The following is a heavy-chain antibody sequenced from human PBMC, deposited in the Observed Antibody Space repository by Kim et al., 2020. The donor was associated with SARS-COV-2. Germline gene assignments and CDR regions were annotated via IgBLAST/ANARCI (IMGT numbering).Heavy chain of an antibody. CDR3: ARGHPRWFQGDRPFDY. CDR2: INHSGST. CDR1: GGSFSGYY. D-gene: IGHD2-15*01. Sequence: SETLSLTCAVYGGSFSGYYWSWIRQPPGKGLEWIGEINHSGSTNYNPSLKSRVTISVDTSKNQFSLKLSSVTAADTAVYYCARGHPRWFQGDRPFDYWGQGTLVTVSS. V-gene: IGHV4-34*01. J-gene: IGHJ4*02.